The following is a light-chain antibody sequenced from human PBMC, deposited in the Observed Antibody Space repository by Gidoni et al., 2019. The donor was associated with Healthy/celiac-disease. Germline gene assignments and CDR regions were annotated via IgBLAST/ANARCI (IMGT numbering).Light chain of an antibody. Sequence: DIVMTQSPDSLAVSLGERATINCKSSQSVLYSSNNKNYLAWYQQKPGQPPKLLIYWASTRESGVPDRFSGSGSGTDFTLTISSLRAEDVAVYYCQQYYSTPPTFGKGTKLEIK. CDR3: QQYYSTPPT. J-gene: IGKJ2*01. CDR1: QSVLYSSNNKNY. V-gene: IGKV4-1*01. CDR2: WAS.